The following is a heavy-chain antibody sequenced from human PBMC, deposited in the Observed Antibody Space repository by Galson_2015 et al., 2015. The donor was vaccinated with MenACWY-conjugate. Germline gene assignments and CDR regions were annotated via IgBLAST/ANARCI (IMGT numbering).Heavy chain of an antibody. CDR2: IKSITDDGTT. CDR3: TTATQYSTSWYYFDS. V-gene: IGHV3-15*01. D-gene: IGHD6-13*01. Sequence: LRLPCAAAGFAFSNGGGSWGSQARGKGLEGVGRIKSITDDGTTYYAPPVKGRFTISRDDSKNTLYLQMNCLNTEDTAVYYCTTATQYSTSWYYFDSWGQGTLVTVSS. CDR1: GFAFSNGG. J-gene: IGHJ4*02.